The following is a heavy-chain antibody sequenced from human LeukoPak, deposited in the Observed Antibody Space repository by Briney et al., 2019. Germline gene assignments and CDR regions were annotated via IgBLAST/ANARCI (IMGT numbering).Heavy chain of an antibody. V-gene: IGHV1-18*01. CDR1: GYTLTSYG. CDR3: ARDRGTVVTPAAFDI. D-gene: IGHD4-23*01. J-gene: IGHJ3*02. Sequence: ASVKVSFKASGYTLTSYGISWVRQAPGQGLEWMGWISAYNGNTNYTQKLQGRVTMTTDTLTSTAYMELRSLRSDDTAVYYCARDRGTVVTPAAFDIWGQGTMVTVSS. CDR2: ISAYNGNT.